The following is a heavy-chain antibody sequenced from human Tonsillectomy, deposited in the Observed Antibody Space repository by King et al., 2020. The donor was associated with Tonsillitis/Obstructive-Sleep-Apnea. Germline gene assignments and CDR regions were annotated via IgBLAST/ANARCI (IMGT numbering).Heavy chain of an antibody. D-gene: IGHD1-26*01. CDR1: GGSISNSGYD. Sequence: QLQESGPGLVRPSETLSLTCIVSGGSISNSGYDWGWIRQSPGKGLEWIGKIYYRGNTNYNPSLQSRVSISVDTSKNQFSLKFNSVTAADPAVYSCARVIPRGRFEGSRLDPWGQGTLVTVSS. V-gene: IGHV4-39*07. CDR3: ARVIPRGRFEGSRLDP. J-gene: IGHJ5*02. CDR2: IYYRGNT.